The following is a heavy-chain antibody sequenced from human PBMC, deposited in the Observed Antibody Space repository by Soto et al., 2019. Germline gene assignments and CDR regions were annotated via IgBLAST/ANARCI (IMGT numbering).Heavy chain of an antibody. D-gene: IGHD1-1*01. Sequence: VQLEQSGAEVKKPGSSVKVSCTSSGDILSGYTFSWVRQAPGQGLEWMGRIIPIIGAPFVIQKFQDRVAFTADRSTNTVYMELRSLTSEDTAVYYCARVSGTTEWTRGMDVWGKGTTVTVSS. CDR2: IIPIIGAP. CDR3: ARVSGTTEWTRGMDV. J-gene: IGHJ6*04. V-gene: IGHV1-69*08. CDR1: GDILSGYT.